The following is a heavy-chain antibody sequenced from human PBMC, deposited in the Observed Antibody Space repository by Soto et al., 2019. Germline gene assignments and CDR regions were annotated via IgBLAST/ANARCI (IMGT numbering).Heavy chain of an antibody. V-gene: IGHV4-4*07. J-gene: IGHJ3*02. D-gene: IGHD3-9*01. CDR2: IYTSGST. CDR3: ARDQILRYFDWLFRDDAFDI. Sequence: SETLSLTCTVSGGSISSYYWSWIRQPAGKGLEWIGRIYTSGSTNYNPSLKSRVTMSVDTSKNQFSLKLSSVTAADTAVYYCARDQILRYFDWLFRDDAFDIWGQGTMVTVSS. CDR1: GGSISSYY.